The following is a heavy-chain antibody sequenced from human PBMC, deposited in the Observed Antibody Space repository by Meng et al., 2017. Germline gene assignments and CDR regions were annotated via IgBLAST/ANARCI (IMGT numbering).Heavy chain of an antibody. V-gene: IGHV1-58*02. D-gene: IGHD3-10*01. CDR3: AADLPGPSPPRGSRALYYYGMDV. J-gene: IGHJ6*02. Sequence: SVKVSCRASGFTFTSSAMQWVRQARGQRLKWIGWIVVGSGNTNYAQKFQERVTITRDMSTSTAYMELSSLRSEDTAVYYCAADLPGPSPPRGSRALYYYGMDVWGQGTTVTVSS. CDR2: IVVGSGNT. CDR1: GFTFTSSA.